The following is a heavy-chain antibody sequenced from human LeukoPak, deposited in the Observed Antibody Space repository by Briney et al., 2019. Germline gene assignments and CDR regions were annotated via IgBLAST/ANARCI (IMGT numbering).Heavy chain of an antibody. Sequence: PGGSLRLSCAASGFTFADYSMHWVRQAPGKGLEWVSLITRDGGSTYYADSVKGRFTTSRDNSKNSLYLQMNSLRTEDTAMYYCAKDAYSSSSGGIFKWGLGTRVTVSS. D-gene: IGHD6-6*01. CDR2: ITRDGGST. CDR3: AKDAYSSSSGGIFK. J-gene: IGHJ4*02. CDR1: GFTFADYS. V-gene: IGHV3-43*01.